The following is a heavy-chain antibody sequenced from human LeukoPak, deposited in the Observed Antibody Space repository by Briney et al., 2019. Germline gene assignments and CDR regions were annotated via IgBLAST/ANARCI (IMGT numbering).Heavy chain of an antibody. D-gene: IGHD3-22*01. V-gene: IGHV1-18*01. J-gene: IGHJ4*02. CDR2: ISAYNGNT. CDR3: ARDRYHYDTSGYYTHFDY. CDR1: VYTFTSYG. Sequence: ASVKVSCKASVYTFTSYGISWVRQAPGQGLEWVGWISAYNGNTNYAQKFQGRVTMTTDPSASTAYMELRSLRSDDTAVYYCARDRYHYDTSGYYTHFDYWGQGTPVTVSS.